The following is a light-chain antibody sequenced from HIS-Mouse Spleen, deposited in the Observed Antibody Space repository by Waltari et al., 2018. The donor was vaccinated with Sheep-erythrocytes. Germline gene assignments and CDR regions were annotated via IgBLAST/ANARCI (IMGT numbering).Light chain of an antibody. CDR3: CSYAGSYNHV. J-gene: IGLJ1*01. CDR1: SSDVGGYNY. Sequence: QSALTQPRSVSGSPGQSVTISCTRTSSDVGGYNYVSWYQQHPGKAPKLVIYDFSKRPSWVPDRFSGSKSGNTASLTISGLQAEDEADYYCCSYAGSYNHVFATGTKVTVL. CDR2: DFS. V-gene: IGLV2-11*01.